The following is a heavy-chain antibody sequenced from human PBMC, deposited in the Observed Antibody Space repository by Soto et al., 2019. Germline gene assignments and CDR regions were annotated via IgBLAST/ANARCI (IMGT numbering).Heavy chain of an antibody. Sequence: SETLSLTCAVYGGSFSGYYWSWIRQPPGKGLEWIGEINHSGSTNYNPSLKSRVTISVDTSKNQFSLKLSSVTAADTAVYYCARGRPIHCSGGSCYLLGGGNNWFDPWGQGTLVTVSS. D-gene: IGHD2-15*01. J-gene: IGHJ5*02. CDR2: INHSGST. CDR3: ARGRPIHCSGGSCYLLGGGNNWFDP. V-gene: IGHV4-34*01. CDR1: GGSFSGYY.